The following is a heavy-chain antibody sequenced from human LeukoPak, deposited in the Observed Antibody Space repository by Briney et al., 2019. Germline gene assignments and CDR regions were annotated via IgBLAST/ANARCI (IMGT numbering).Heavy chain of an antibody. D-gene: IGHD1-7*01. CDR1: GFTVSSNY. CDR3: ARLGRYNWNYVAWYFDL. V-gene: IGHV3-66*04. J-gene: IGHJ2*01. CDR2: IYSGGST. Sequence: GGSLRLSCAASGFTVSSNYMSWVRQAPGKGLEWVSVIYSGGSTYYADSVKGRFTISRDNSKNTLYLQMNSLRAEDTAMYYCARLGRYNWNYVAWYFDLWGRGSLVTVSS.